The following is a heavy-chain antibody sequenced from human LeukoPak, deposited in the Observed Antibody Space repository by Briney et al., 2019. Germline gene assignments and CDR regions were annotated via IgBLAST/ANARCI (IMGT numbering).Heavy chain of an antibody. V-gene: IGHV5-51*01. D-gene: IGHD6-19*01. J-gene: IGHJ4*02. CDR3: VRESGYSSGWYPY. Sequence: GESLKISCKGSGYSFTTYWIGWVRQMPGKGLEWMGIIYPDDSDTRYSPSFQGQVTISADKSISTAYLQWSSLKASDSAMYYCVRESGYSSGWYPYWGQGTLVTVSS. CDR1: GYSFTTYW. CDR2: IYPDDSDT.